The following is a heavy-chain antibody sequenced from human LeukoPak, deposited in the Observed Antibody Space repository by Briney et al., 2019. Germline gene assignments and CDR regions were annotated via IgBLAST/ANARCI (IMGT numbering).Heavy chain of an antibody. CDR1: GSTFSSYA. CDR2: ISGSGGST. D-gene: IGHD6-13*01. Sequence: PGGSLRLSCAASGSTFSSYAMGWVRQAPGKGLEWVSAISGSGGSTYYADSVKGRFTISRDNSKNTLYLQMNSLRAEDTAVYYCAKERSGGVLIAAAGYYFDYWGQGTLVTVSS. CDR3: AKERSGGVLIAAAGYYFDY. V-gene: IGHV3-23*01. J-gene: IGHJ4*02.